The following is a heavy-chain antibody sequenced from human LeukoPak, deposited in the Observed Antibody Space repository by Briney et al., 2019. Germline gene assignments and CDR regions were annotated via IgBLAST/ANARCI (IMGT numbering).Heavy chain of an antibody. J-gene: IGHJ4*02. Sequence: GGSLRLSCAASGFTFSSYWMTWVRQAPGKGLEWVANIKQGGSEKYYVDSVKGRFTISRDNSKNTLYLQMNSLRAEDTAVYYCAKVPSYYYDSSGYYWIDYWGQGTLVTVSS. D-gene: IGHD3-22*01. CDR2: IKQGGSEK. CDR3: AKVPSYYYDSSGYYWIDY. CDR1: GFTFSSYW. V-gene: IGHV3-7*03.